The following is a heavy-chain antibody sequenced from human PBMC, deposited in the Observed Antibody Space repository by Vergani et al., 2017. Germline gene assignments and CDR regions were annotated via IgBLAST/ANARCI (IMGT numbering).Heavy chain of an antibody. CDR1: GYSFNNYA. CDR3: ARAKRGRLAVGATDS. CDR2: INPTTGNP. Sequence: QEQLVQSGSELKKPGASVKVSCKASGYSFNNYATHWVRQAPGQGLEWMGWINPTTGNPTYARAFTGRFVFSLDTSISTAYLQIGSLKAEDTAVYFCARAKRGRLAVGATDSWGQGTLLAVSS. V-gene: IGHV7-4-1*01. J-gene: IGHJ4*02. D-gene: IGHD6-19*01.